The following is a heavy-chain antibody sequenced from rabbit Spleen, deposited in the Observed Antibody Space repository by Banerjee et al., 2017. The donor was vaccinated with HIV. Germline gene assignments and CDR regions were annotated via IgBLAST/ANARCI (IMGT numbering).Heavy chain of an antibody. D-gene: IGHD3-1*01. CDR1: GVSFSSNHY. V-gene: IGHV1S40*01. Sequence: QSLEESGGDLVKPGASLTLTCTASGVSFSSNHYMCWVRQAPGKGLEWIACIEGGSSAFSYFASWAKGRFTISKTSSTTVTLQMTSLTAADTATYFCARDVVNNGDLWGPGTLVTVS. CDR3: ARDVVNNGDL. J-gene: IGHJ4*01. CDR2: IEGGSSAFS.